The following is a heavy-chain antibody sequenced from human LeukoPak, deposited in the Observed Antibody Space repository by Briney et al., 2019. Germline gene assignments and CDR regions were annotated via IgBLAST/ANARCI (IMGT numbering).Heavy chain of an antibody. CDR3: ARELITSTYYDFWSGYPYYYYYGMDV. D-gene: IGHD3-3*01. V-gene: IGHV1-2*06. CDR1: GYTFTGYY. Sequence: ASVNVSCKASGYTFTGYYMHWVRQAPGQGLEWMGRINPNSGGTNYAQKFQGRVTMTRDTSISTAYMELSRLRSDDTAVYYCARELITSTYYDFWSGYPYYYYYGMDVWGQGTTVTVSS. J-gene: IGHJ6*02. CDR2: INPNSGGT.